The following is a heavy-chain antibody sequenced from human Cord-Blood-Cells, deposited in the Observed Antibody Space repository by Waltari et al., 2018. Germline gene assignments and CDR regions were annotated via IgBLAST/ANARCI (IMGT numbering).Heavy chain of an antibody. CDR2: IYYSGST. CDR3: ARHPLYYDILTGVDY. Sequence: QLQLQESGPGLVKPSETLSLTCTVSAGSISSSSYYWGWIRQPPGKGLEWIGSIYYSGSTYYNPSLKSRVTISVDTSKNQCSLKLSSVTAADTAVYYCARHPLYYDILTGVDYWGQGTLVTVSS. D-gene: IGHD3-9*01. CDR1: AGSISSSSYY. V-gene: IGHV4-39*07. J-gene: IGHJ4*02.